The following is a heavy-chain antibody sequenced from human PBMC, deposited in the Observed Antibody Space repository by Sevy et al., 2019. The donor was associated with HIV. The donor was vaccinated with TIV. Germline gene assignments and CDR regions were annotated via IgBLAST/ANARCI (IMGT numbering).Heavy chain of an antibody. V-gene: IGHV3-53*05. D-gene: IGHD1-26*01. CDR2: IYSGGST. Sequence: GGSLRLSCAASGFTVSSNYMSWVRQAPGKGLEWVSVIYSGGSTYYAESVKGRFTISRENSKNTLYLQTNSLRAEDTAMHYCARDRIVGASGYYYYYGQDVWGQGTTVTVSS. J-gene: IGHJ6*02. CDR1: GFTVSSNY. CDR3: ARDRIVGASGYYYYYGQDV.